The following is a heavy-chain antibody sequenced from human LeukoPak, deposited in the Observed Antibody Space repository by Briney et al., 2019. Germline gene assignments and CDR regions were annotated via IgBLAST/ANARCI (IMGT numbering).Heavy chain of an antibody. J-gene: IGHJ4*02. CDR3: AKEEQYSYAI. CDR1: GFTFSSYG. V-gene: IGHV3-30*18. CDR2: ISYDGSNK. Sequence: GGSLRLSCAASGFTFSSYGMHWVRQAPGKGLEWVAVISYDGSNKYYADSVKGRFTISRDNSKNTLYLQMNSLRAEDTAVYYSAKEEQYSYAIWGQGTLVTASS. D-gene: IGHD5-18*01.